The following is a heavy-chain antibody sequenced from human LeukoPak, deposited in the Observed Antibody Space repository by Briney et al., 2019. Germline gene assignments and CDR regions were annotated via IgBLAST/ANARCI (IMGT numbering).Heavy chain of an antibody. CDR3: AKSRKTTVVTPYWFDP. D-gene: IGHD4-23*01. V-gene: IGHV3-23*01. CDR1: GFTFSSYA. CDR2: ISGSGGST. J-gene: IGHJ5*02. Sequence: AGGSLRLSCAASGFTFSSYAMSWVRQAPGKGLEWVSAISGSGGSTYYADSVKGRFTISRDNSKNTLYLQMNSLRAEDTAVYYCAKSRKTTVVTPYWFDPWGQGTLVTVSS.